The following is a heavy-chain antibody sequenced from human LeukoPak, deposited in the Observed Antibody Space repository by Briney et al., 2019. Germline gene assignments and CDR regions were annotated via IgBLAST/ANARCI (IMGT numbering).Heavy chain of an antibody. CDR1: GFTFSSYS. Sequence: GGSLRLSCAASGFTFSSYSMNWVRQAPGKGLEWVSYISSSSSTIYYADSVKGRFTISRDNAKDSLYLQMNSLRAEDTALYYCARRSRRFGEPEFDIWGQGTMVTVSS. J-gene: IGHJ3*02. V-gene: IGHV3-48*01. CDR3: ARRSRRFGEPEFDI. CDR2: ISSSSSTI. D-gene: IGHD3-10*01.